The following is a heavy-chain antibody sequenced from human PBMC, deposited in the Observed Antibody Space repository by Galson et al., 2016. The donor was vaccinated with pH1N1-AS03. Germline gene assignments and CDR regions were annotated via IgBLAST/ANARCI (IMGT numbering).Heavy chain of an antibody. CDR3: ARDPRGPCTSATCPTTYYFGMDA. CDR2: INTDSGVT. J-gene: IGHJ6*02. Sequence: SVKVSCKASGYIFTSFYDHWVRQAPGQGLEWMGWINTDSGVTNYAQKFEAWVTMTRDTSVSTAYMELYGLKSDDTAVYYCARDPRGPCTSATCPTTYYFGMDAWGQGTTVIVS. CDR1: GYIFTSFY. V-gene: IGHV1-2*04. D-gene: IGHD2-2*01.